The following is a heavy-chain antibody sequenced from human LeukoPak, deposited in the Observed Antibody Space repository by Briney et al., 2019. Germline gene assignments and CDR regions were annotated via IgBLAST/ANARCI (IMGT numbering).Heavy chain of an antibody. CDR1: RGSVSSGDYY. V-gene: IGHV4-61*08. D-gene: IGHD6-6*01. Sequence: SETLSLTCTVSRGSVSSGDYYWTWIRQPPGKGLEWIGYISYSGSTNYNPSLKSRVTISVDTSKNQFSLKLSSVTAADTAVYYCARGWDSSSRDYWGQGTLVTVSS. CDR2: ISYSGST. J-gene: IGHJ4*02. CDR3: ARGWDSSSRDY.